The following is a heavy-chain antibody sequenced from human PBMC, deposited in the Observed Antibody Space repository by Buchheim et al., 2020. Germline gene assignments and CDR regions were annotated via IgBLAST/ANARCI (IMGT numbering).Heavy chain of an antibody. CDR1: GFTFSSYA. Sequence: EVQLLESGGGLVQTGGSLRLSCAASGFTFSSYAMSWVRQAPGKGLEWVSAISGSGGSTYYADSVKGRFTISRDNSQNTLYLQMNSLRAEYTAIYYFAKLHDFWSGYIDYWGQGTL. J-gene: IGHJ4*02. CDR3: AKLHDFWSGYIDY. D-gene: IGHD3-3*01. V-gene: IGHV3-23*01. CDR2: ISGSGGST.